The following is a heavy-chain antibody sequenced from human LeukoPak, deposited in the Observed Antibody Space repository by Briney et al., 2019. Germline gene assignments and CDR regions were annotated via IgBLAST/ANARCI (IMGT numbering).Heavy chain of an antibody. Sequence: ASVKVSCKASGGTFSSYAISWVRQAPGQGLEWMGGIIPIFGTANYAQKFQGRVTITADESTSTAYMELSSLRSEDTAVYYCARAARPGSYYYYYMDVWGKGTTVTVSS. CDR2: IIPIFGTA. V-gene: IGHV1-69*13. J-gene: IGHJ6*03. CDR3: ARAARPGSYYYYYMDV. CDR1: GGTFSSYA. D-gene: IGHD5-18*01.